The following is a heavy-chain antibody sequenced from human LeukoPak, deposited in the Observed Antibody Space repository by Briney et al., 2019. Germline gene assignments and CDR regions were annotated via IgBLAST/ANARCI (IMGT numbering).Heavy chain of an antibody. CDR2: IKSDGRT. V-gene: IGHV3-74*01. Sequence: GGSLRLSCAASGFTLSSYWMHWVRHAPGKGQVWVSRIKSDGRTNYADSVKGRFTISRDNAKNTVSLQMNSLRAADTGVYYCARAPSEIGGYYPEYFRHWGQGTLVIVSS. CDR3: ARAPSEIGGYYPEYFRH. J-gene: IGHJ1*01. CDR1: GFTLSSYW. D-gene: IGHD3-22*01.